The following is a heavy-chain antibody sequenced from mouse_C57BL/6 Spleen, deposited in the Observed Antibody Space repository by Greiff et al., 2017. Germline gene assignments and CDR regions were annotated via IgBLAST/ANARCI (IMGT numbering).Heavy chain of an antibody. D-gene: IGHD1-1*01. CDR3: ARRTTVVAFDY. Sequence: EVMLVESGGGLVKPGGSLKLSCAASGFTFSDYGMHWVRQAPEKGLEWVAYISSGSSTIYYADTVKGRFTIYRDNAKNTLFLQMTSLRSEDTAMYYCARRTTVVAFDYWGQGTTLTVSS. CDR2: ISSGSSTI. V-gene: IGHV5-17*01. J-gene: IGHJ2*01. CDR1: GFTFSDYG.